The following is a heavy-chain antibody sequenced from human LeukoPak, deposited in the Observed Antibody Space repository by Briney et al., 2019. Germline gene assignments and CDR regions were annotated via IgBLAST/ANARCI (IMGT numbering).Heavy chain of an antibody. Sequence: SETLSLTCTVSGASISSYFWSWIRQSPGKGLEWIGHNYYSGSTNYNPSLKSRVTISVDTSRNQFSLNLSSVTAADTAVYYCARATAGTGNWFDPWGQGTLVTVSS. J-gene: IGHJ5*02. CDR2: NYYSGST. CDR3: ARATAGTGNWFDP. D-gene: IGHD6-19*01. CDR1: GASISSYF. V-gene: IGHV4-59*01.